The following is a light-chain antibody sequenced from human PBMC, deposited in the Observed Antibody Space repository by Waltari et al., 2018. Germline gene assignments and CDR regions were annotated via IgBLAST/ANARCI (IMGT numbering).Light chain of an antibody. V-gene: IGLV6-57*02. Sequence: NFMLTQPHSVSESPGKTVTISCTGSSGSIASHYVQCDQQRPGSAPTTVIYEDNQSPPGVPDRFSGSIDSSSNSASLTISGLKTEDEADYYCQSYDSSNHAVFGGGTQLTVL. CDR1: SGSIASHY. CDR3: QSYDSSNHAV. CDR2: EDN. J-gene: IGLJ7*01.